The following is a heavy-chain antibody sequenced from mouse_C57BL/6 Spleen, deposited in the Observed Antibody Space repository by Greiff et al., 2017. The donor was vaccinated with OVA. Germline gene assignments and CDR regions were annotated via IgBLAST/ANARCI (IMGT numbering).Heavy chain of an antibody. CDR1: GFTFSDYG. J-gene: IGHJ2*01. CDR2: ISSGSSTI. D-gene: IGHD2-5*01. Sequence: EVMLVESGGGLVKPGGSLKLSCAASGFTFSDYGMHWVRQAPEKGLEWVAYISSGSSTIYYADTVKGRFTISRDNAKNTLFLQMTSLRSEDTAMYYCARDYYSNCDDWGQGTTLTVSS. V-gene: IGHV5-17*01. CDR3: ARDYYSNCDD.